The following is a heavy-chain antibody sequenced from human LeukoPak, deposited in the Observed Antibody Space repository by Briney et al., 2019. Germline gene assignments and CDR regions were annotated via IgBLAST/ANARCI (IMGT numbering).Heavy chain of an antibody. D-gene: IGHD1-26*01. Sequence: ASETLSLTCTVSGGSISSGGYYWSWIRQHPGKGLEWIGYIYYSGSTYYNPSLKSRVTISVDTCKDQFSLKLSSVTAADTAVYYCARDGGGMGAPYFDYWGQGTLVTVSS. J-gene: IGHJ4*02. CDR2: IYYSGST. CDR3: ARDGGGMGAPYFDY. V-gene: IGHV4-31*03. CDR1: GGSISSGGYY.